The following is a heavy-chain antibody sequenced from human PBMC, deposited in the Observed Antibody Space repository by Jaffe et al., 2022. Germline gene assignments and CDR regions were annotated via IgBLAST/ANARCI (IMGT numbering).Heavy chain of an antibody. D-gene: IGHD5-12*01. Sequence: QVQLQESGPGLVKPSETLSLTCAVSGYSISSGYYWGWIRQPPGKGLEWIGSIYHSGSTYYNPSLKSRVTISVDTSKNQFSLKLSSVTAADTAVYYCARHPRRWLQLSWYFDLWGRGTLVTVSS. J-gene: IGHJ2*01. CDR2: IYHSGST. V-gene: IGHV4-38-2*01. CDR1: GYSISSGYY. CDR3: ARHPRRWLQLSWYFDL.